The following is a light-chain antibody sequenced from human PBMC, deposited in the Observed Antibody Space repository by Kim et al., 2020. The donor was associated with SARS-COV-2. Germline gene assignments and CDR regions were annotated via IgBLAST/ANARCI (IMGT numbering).Light chain of an antibody. V-gene: IGLV2-11*01. CDR2: DVN. J-gene: IGLJ2*01. Sequence: GQSVTISCTGTSSDVGGYNFVSWYQQHPGKAPKLMIYDVNKRPSGVPDRFSGSKSGNTASLTISGLQAEDEADYYCCSYAGSYTLVFGGGTQLPS. CDR3: CSYAGSYTLV. CDR1: SSDVGGYNF.